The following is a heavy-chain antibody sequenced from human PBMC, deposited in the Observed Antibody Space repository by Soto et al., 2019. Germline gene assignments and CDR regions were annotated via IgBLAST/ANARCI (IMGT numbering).Heavy chain of an antibody. CDR3: ATHPQNYYYDSSGYWNY. CDR2: FDPEDGET. D-gene: IGHD3-22*01. V-gene: IGHV1-24*01. J-gene: IGHJ4*02. Sequence: ASVKVSCKVSGYTLTELSMHWVRQAPGKGLEWMGGFDPEDGETIYAQKFQGRVTMTEDTSTDTAYMELSSLRSEDTAVYYCATHPQNYYYDSSGYWNYWGQGTLVTVSS. CDR1: GYTLTELS.